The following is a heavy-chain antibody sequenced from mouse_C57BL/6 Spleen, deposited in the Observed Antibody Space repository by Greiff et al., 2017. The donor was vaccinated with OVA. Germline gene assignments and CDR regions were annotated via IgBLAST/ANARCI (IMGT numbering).Heavy chain of an antibody. J-gene: IGHJ4*01. CDR2: IDPSDSYT. CDR3: ARGGYSYAMDY. Sequence: QVQLKQPGAELVKPGASVKLSCKASGYTFTSYWMQWVKQRPGQGLEWIGEIDPSDSYTNYNQKFKGKATLTVDTSSSTAYMQLSSLTSEDSAVYYCARGGYSYAMDYWGQGTSVTVSS. CDR1: GYTFTSYW. D-gene: IGHD2-3*01. V-gene: IGHV1-50*01.